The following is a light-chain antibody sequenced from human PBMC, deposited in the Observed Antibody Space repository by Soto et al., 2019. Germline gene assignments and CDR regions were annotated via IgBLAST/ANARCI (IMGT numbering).Light chain of an antibody. J-gene: IGKJ1*01. V-gene: IGKV1-5*03. CDR2: KAS. Sequence: DIQMTQSPSTLSGSVGDRVTITCRASQTISSWLVWYQQKPGKAPKLLIYKASTLKSGVPSRFSGSGSGTEFTLTISSLPPDDFATYYCQHYNSYSEAFGQGTKVELK. CDR1: QTISSW. CDR3: QHYNSYSEA.